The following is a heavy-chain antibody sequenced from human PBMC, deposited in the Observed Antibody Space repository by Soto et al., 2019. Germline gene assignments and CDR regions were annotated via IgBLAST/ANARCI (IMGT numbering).Heavy chain of an antibody. CDR2: IWYDGSNK. CDR3: ARELDYYGSGIDY. CDR1: GFTFSSYG. V-gene: IGHV3-33*01. J-gene: IGHJ4*02. Sequence: GGSLRLSCAASGFTFSSYGMHWVRQAPGKGLEWVAVIWYDGSNKYYADSVKGRFTISRDNSKNTLYLQMNSLRAEDTAVYYCARELDYYGSGIDYWGQGTLVTV. D-gene: IGHD3-10*01.